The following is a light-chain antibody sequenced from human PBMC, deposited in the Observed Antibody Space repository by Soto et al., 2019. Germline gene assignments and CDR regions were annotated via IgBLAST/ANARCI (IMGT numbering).Light chain of an antibody. CDR2: WAS. Sequence: DIVMTPSPDSLAVSLGERATINCKSSKSVLYSSNNTKYLAWHQQKPGQPPKLLIYWASTRESGVPDRFSGSGSWAYITLTISSLPAEDVAVYYCQQYYSTPYTFGQGTKLEIK. CDR3: QQYYSTPYT. J-gene: IGKJ2*01. V-gene: IGKV4-1*01. CDR1: KSVLYSSNNTKY.